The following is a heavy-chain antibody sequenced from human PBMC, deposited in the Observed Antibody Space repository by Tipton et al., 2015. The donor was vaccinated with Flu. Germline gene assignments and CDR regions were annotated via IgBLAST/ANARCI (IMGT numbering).Heavy chain of an antibody. D-gene: IGHD5-12*01. J-gene: IGHJ3*02. CDR3: ARDLRGYSGYTGGDAFDM. Sequence: GLVKPSETLSLICTVSGSSINKSYWSWLRQPAGKGLEWIGRISASGTTNHNASLESRVTMSRDTSKNRFSLRLSSAAAADTAVYYCARDLRGYSGYTGGDAFDMWGPGILITVSS. V-gene: IGHV4-4*07. CDR2: ISASGTT. CDR1: GSSINKSY.